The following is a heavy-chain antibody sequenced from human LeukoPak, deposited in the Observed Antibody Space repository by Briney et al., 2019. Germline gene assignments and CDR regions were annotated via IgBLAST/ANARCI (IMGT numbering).Heavy chain of an antibody. CDR2: ASYSGGT. CDR1: GASISSLY. CDR3: ATSIGSKNAFHT. D-gene: IGHD1-26*01. V-gene: IGHV4-59*08. J-gene: IGHJ3*02. Sequence: SETLSLTCTVSGASISSLYWTWIRQPPGKGLEWIGFASYSGGTNYNPSLTSRLSMSIDTSKNQFSLNLRSVTASDTAVYYCATSIGSKNAFHTWGRGTTVTVSS.